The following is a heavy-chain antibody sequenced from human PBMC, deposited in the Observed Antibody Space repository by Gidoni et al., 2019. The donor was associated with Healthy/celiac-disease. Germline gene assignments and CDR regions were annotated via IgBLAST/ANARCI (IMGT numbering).Heavy chain of an antibody. Sequence: EVQLVESGGGLVQRGRSLRLSSAAPGFSLDDYAMHWVRQAPGKGLEWVSGISWNSGSIGYADSVKGRFTISRDNAKNSLYLQMYSLRAEDTALYYCAKAREDTAMVTCMDVWGQGTTVTVSS. J-gene: IGHJ6*02. CDR3: AKAREDTAMVTCMDV. V-gene: IGHV3-9*01. D-gene: IGHD5-18*01. CDR2: ISWNSGSI. CDR1: GFSLDDYA.